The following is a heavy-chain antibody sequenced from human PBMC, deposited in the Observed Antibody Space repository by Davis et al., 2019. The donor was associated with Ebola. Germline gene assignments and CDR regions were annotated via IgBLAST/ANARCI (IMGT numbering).Heavy chain of an antibody. CDR1: GGSISSGGYY. CDR3: ARDLAYYYDSSGYYSSYYFDY. V-gene: IGHV4-61*08. J-gene: IGHJ4*02. Sequence: SETLSLTCTVSGGSISSGGYYWSWIRPPPGKGLEWLGYIYYSGSTNYNPSLKSRVTISVDTSKNQFSLKLSSVTAADTAVYYCARDLAYYYDSSGYYSSYYFDYWGQGTLVTVSS. CDR2: IYYSGST. D-gene: IGHD3-22*01.